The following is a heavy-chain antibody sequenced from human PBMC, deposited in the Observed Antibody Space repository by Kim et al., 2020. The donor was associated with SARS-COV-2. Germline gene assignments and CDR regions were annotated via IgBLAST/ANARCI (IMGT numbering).Heavy chain of an antibody. CDR2: IYYSGIT. J-gene: IGHJ4*02. CDR3: ARAHSGSYRSGYYFDY. Sequence: SETLSLTCTVSGGSISSYYWSWIRLPPGKGLEWIGYIYYSGITNCNPSLKSRVTISVDTSKNQFSLKLSSVTAADTAVYYCARAHSGSYRSGYYFDYWGQGTLVTVSS. V-gene: IGHV4-59*01. CDR1: GGSISSYY. D-gene: IGHD1-26*01.